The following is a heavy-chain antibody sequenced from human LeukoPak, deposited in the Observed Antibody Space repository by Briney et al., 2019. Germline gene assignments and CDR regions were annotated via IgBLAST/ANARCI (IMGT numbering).Heavy chain of an antibody. CDR2: ISNSGSNI. J-gene: IGHJ4*02. D-gene: IGHD6-19*01. CDR3: ARDWAGAGKGYYFDY. V-gene: IGHV3-21*01. CDR1: GVTFSSYS. Sequence: PGGSLRLSCAASGVTFSSYSMSWVRQAPGKGLECVSAISNSGSNIYYADSMKGRFTISRDTANNFPFLQITSLRAEDTAVYYCARDWAGAGKGYYFDYWGQGTLVTVSP.